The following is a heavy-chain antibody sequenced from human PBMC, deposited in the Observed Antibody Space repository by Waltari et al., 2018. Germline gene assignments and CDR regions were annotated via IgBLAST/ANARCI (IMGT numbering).Heavy chain of an antibody. CDR3: TPPPYYYYYGMDV. Sequence: EVQLVESGGGLVKPGGSLRLSCAASGLTFSDVWMNGVRQAPGKGLEWVGRIKRKSDGGITDYVASVKGRFTISRDDSKNTVYLQMNSLKTEDTAVYYCTPPPYYYYYGMDVWGQGTTVTVSS. V-gene: IGHV3-15*07. J-gene: IGHJ6*02. CDR1: GLTFSDVW. CDR2: IKRKSDGGIT.